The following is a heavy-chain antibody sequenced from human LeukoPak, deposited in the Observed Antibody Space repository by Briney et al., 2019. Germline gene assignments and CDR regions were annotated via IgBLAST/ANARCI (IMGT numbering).Heavy chain of an antibody. Sequence: ASVKVSCKASGYTFTDYYMHWVQQAPGKGLEWMGRVDPEDGETIYAEKFQGRVTVTADTSTDTAYMELSSLRSEDTAVYYCATRVGSNYGGDYWGQGTLVTVSS. CDR1: GYTFTDYY. D-gene: IGHD4-11*01. CDR3: ATRVGSNYGGDY. V-gene: IGHV1-69-2*01. J-gene: IGHJ4*02. CDR2: VDPEDGET.